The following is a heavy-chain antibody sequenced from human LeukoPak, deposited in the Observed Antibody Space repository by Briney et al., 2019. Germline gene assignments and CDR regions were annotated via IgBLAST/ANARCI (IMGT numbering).Heavy chain of an antibody. Sequence: GGSLRLSCAASGFTFSNYGMHWVRQALGKGLEWVAIISYDGSNKYYADSVKGRFTISRDNSKNTLYLQMNSLRAEDTAVYYCASASYSGWLDYWGQGTLVTVSS. CDR1: GFTFSNYG. CDR2: ISYDGSNK. V-gene: IGHV3-30*03. D-gene: IGHD6-19*01. J-gene: IGHJ4*02. CDR3: ASASYSGWLDY.